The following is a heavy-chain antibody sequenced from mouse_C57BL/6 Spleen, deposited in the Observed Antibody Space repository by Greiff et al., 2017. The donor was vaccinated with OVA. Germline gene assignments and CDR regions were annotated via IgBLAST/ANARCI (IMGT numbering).Heavy chain of an antibody. V-gene: IGHV2-2*01. CDR1: GFSLTSYG. J-gene: IGHJ2*01. D-gene: IGHD2-1*01. CDR2: IWSGGST. CDR3: ARNTYGTGGYYFDY. Sequence: QVQLKQSGPGLVQPSQSLSITCTVSGFSLTSYGVHWVRQSPGKGLEWLGVIWSGGSTDYNAAFISRLSNSKDNSKSQVFFKMTSLQADDTAIYYCARNTYGTGGYYFDYWGQGTTLTVSS.